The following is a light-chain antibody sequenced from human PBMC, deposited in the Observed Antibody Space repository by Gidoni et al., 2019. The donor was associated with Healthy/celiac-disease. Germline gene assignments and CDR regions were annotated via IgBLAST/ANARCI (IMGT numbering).Light chain of an antibody. CDR2: QDS. V-gene: IGLV3-1*01. Sequence: SYELPHPHPEAVSPGQTASITCSGDKLGDKYACWYQQKPGLSPVLVIYQDSKRPSGIPERFSGSTSGNTATLTISGTQAMDEADYYCQAWDSSTVVFGGGTKLTVL. J-gene: IGLJ2*01. CDR1: KLGDKY. CDR3: QAWDSSTVV.